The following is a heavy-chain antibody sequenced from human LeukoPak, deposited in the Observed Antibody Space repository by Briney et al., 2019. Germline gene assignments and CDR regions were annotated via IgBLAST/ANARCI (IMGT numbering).Heavy chain of an antibody. J-gene: IGHJ2*01. Sequence: KSSETLSLTCTVSGGSISSYYWSWIRQPPGKGLEWIGYIYYSGSTNYNPSLKSRVTISVDTSKNQFSLKLSSVTAADTAVYYCAGTNSGSPYWCFDLWGRGTLVTVSS. D-gene: IGHD1-26*01. V-gene: IGHV4-59*08. CDR2: IYYSGST. CDR3: AGTNSGSPYWCFDL. CDR1: GGSISSYY.